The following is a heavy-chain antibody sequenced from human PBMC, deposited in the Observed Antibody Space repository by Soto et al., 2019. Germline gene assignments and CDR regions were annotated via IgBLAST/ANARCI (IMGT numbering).Heavy chain of an antibody. Sequence: QVQLVQSGAEVKKPGSSVKVSCKASGGTFGTYAIYWVRQAPGQGLEWMGGIIAIFGTPNYAQKFQGRVTITADELTSTAYMELSSLRSEDTAVYYCARAPHPWTHSKLSQNNWFDPWGQGTLVTVSS. D-gene: IGHD4-4*01. CDR3: ARAPHPWTHSKLSQNNWFDP. V-gene: IGHV1-69*01. CDR2: IIAIFGTP. CDR1: GGTFGTYA. J-gene: IGHJ5*02.